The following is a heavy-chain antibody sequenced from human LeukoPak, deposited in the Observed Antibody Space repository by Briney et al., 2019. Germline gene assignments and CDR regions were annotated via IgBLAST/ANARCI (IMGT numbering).Heavy chain of an antibody. Sequence: PGGSLRLSCAASGFTFNSYWMSWVRQAPGKGLEWVANIKQDGSEKYYVDSVKGRFTISRDNAKSSLYLQMNSLRAEDTAVYYCARGTIAAAGYYYFDYWGQGTQATVSS. J-gene: IGHJ4*02. CDR1: GFTFNSYW. CDR3: ARGTIAAAGYYYFDY. V-gene: IGHV3-7*04. D-gene: IGHD6-13*01. CDR2: IKQDGSEK.